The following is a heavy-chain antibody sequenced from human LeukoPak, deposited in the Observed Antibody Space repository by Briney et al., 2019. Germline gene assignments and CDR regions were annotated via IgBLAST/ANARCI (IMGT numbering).Heavy chain of an antibody. CDR3: ARHAIDSSGYYLHYFDY. CDR2: LYYSGST. J-gene: IGHJ4*02. D-gene: IGHD3-22*01. CDR1: GFTFSNYG. V-gene: IGHV4-39*01. Sequence: GSLRLSCAASGFTFSNYGMHWIRQPPGKGLEWIGRLYYSGSTYYNPSLKSRVTISVDTSKNQFSLKLSSVTAADTAVYYCARHAIDSSGYYLHYFDYWGQGTLVTVSS.